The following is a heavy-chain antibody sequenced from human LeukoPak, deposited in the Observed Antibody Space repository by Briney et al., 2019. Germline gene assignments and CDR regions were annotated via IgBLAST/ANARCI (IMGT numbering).Heavy chain of an antibody. V-gene: IGHV4-34*01. J-gene: IGHJ4*02. CDR1: GGSFSGYY. CDR2: INHSGGT. D-gene: IGHD1-1*01. Sequence: KPSETLSLTCAVYGGSFSGYYWSWIRQPPGKGLEWIGEINHSGGTNYNPSLKSRVTISVDTSKNQFSLKLSSVTAADTAVYYCAILAAWTGDYWGQGTLVTVSS. CDR3: AILAAWTGDY.